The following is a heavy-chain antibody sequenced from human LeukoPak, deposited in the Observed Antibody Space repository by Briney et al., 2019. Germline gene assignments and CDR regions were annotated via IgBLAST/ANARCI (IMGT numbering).Heavy chain of an antibody. CDR3: SRENGAFSPFGY. CDR2: ISLTGLT. J-gene: IGHJ4*02. Sequence: SETLSLTCGVSGGSISNTNWWSWGRQPPGQGLEWIGEISLTGLTHYNPSLESRVTVSLDKSKSQLSLNLTSVTAADTAVYYCSRENGAFSPFGYWGQGILVTVLS. CDR1: GGSISNTNW. V-gene: IGHV4-4*02. D-gene: IGHD2-8*01.